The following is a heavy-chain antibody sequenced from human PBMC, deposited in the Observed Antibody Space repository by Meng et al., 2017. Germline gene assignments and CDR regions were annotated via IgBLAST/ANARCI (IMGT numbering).Heavy chain of an antibody. CDR2: ISYDGSNK. CDR3: ARSRVDMVRGVIIKVYYYYGMDV. V-gene: IGHV3-30*04. Sequence: GESLKISCAASGFTFSSYAMHWVRQAPGKGLEWVAVISYDGSNKYYADSVKGRFTISRDNSKNTLYLQMNSLRAEDTAGYYCARSRVDMVRGVIIKVYYYYGMDVWGQGTTVTVSS. CDR1: GFTFSSYA. J-gene: IGHJ6*02. D-gene: IGHD3-10*01.